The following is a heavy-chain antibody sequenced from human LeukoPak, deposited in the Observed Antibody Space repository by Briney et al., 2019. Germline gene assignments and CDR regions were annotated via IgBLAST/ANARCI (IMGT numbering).Heavy chain of an antibody. V-gene: IGHV4-34*01. J-gene: IGHJ4*02. CDR3: ARGGNLYGH. CDR1: GGSFSGYY. Sequence: PSETLSLTCAVYGGSFSGYYWSWIRQPPGKGLEWIGEINHSGSTNYNPSLKSRVTISVDTSKNQFSLKLSSVTAADTAVYYCARGGNLYGHWGQGTLVTVSS. CDR2: INHSGST. D-gene: IGHD2-8*01.